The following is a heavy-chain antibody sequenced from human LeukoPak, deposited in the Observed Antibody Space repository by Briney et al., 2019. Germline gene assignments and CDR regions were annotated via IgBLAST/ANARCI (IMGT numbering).Heavy chain of an antibody. CDR3: AKDLNYDSSGPMEFDY. CDR1: GFTFSSYA. Sequence: GGSLRLSCAASGFTFSSYAMSWVRQAPGKGLEWVSAISGSGGSTYYAYSVKGRFTISRDNSKNTLYLQMNSLRAEDTAVYYCAKDLNYDSSGPMEFDYWGQGTLVTVSS. CDR2: ISGSGGST. V-gene: IGHV3-23*01. D-gene: IGHD3-22*01. J-gene: IGHJ4*02.